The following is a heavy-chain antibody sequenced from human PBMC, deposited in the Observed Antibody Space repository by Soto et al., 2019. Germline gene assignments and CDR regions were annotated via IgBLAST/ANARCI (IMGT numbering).Heavy chain of an antibody. Sequence: SETLSLTCTVSGGSISSSSYYWGWIRQPPGKGLEWIGSIYYSGSTYYNPSLKSRVTISVDTSKNQFSLKLSSVTAADTAVYYCASLISNYGDRYYYYGMDVWGQGTTVTVS. V-gene: IGHV4-39*01. CDR2: IYYSGST. J-gene: IGHJ6*02. CDR1: GGSISSSSYY. CDR3: ASLISNYGDRYYYYGMDV. D-gene: IGHD4-4*01.